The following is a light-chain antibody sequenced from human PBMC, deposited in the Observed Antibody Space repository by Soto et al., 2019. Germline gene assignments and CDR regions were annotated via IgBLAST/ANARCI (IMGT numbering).Light chain of an antibody. V-gene: IGKV1-5*03. CDR3: QQYGSSPWT. Sequence: VARVTITCRASQSTSSWLAWYQQKPGKAPKLLIYKASSLESGVPSRFSGSGSGTEFTLTISSLQPEDFAVYYCQQYGSSPWTFGQGTKVDIK. J-gene: IGKJ1*01. CDR1: QSTSSW. CDR2: KAS.